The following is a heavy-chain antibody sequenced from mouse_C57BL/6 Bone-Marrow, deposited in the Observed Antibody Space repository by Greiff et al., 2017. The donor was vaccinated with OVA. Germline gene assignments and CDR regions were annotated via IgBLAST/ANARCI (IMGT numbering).Heavy chain of an antibody. D-gene: IGHD4-1*01. CDR2: IYPGGGYT. J-gene: IGHJ4*01. CDR3: ARDNWGYAMDY. CDR1: GYTFTNYW. Sequence: SGAELVRPGTSVKMSCKASGYTFTNYWIGWAKQRPGHGLEWIGDIYPGGGYTNYNEKFKGKATLTADKSSSTAYMQCISLTSEDSAIYYCARDNWGYAMDYWGQGTSVTVSS. V-gene: IGHV1-63*01.